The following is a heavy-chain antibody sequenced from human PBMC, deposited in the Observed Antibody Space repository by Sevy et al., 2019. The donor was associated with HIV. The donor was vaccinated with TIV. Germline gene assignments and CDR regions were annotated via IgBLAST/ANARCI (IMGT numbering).Heavy chain of an antibody. CDR1: GGSISSYY. CDR2: IYYSGST. V-gene: IGHV4-59*13. Sequence: SETLSLTCTVSGGSISSYYWSWIRQPPGKGLEWIGYIYYSGSTNYNPSLKSRVTISVDTSKNQFSLKLSSVTAADTAVYYCARGRRDTAMDYWGQGTLVTVSS. J-gene: IGHJ4*02. CDR3: ARGRRDTAMDY. D-gene: IGHD5-18*01.